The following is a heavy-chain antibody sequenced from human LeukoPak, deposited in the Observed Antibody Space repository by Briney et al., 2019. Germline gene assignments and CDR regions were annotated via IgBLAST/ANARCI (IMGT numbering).Heavy chain of an antibody. J-gene: IGHJ3*02. CDR1: GGTFSSYA. CDR2: IIPIFGTA. V-gene: IGHV1-69*06. D-gene: IGHD2-2*01. CDR3: ARGVVVPAAMYHDAFDI. Sequence: VASVKVSCKASGGTFSSYAISWVRQAPGQGLEWMGRIIPIFGTANYVQKFQGRVTITADKSTSTAYMELSSLRSEDTAVYYCARGVVVPAAMYHDAFDIWGQGTMVTVSS.